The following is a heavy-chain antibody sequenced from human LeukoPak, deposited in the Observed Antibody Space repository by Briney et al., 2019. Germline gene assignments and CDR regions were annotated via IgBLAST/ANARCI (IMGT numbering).Heavy chain of an antibody. Sequence: GGSLRLSCAAPGFAFSNFAMGWVRQSPGKGLEWLSTINGGGNTTFYSDSVKGRFTISRDNSKNTLYLHMDSLTPDDTATYYCTKELHVAVAVADYYYFYMDVWGRGTAVTVSS. CDR2: INGGGNTT. CDR1: GFAFSNFA. J-gene: IGHJ6*03. V-gene: IGHV3-23*01. CDR3: TKELHVAVAVADYYYFYMDV. D-gene: IGHD6-19*01.